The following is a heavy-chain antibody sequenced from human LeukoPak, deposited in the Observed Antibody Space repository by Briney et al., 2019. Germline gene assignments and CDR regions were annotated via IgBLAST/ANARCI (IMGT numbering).Heavy chain of an antibody. CDR1: GGSFSGYY. Sequence: PSETLSLTCAVYGGSFSGYYWSWIRQPPGKGLEWIGEINHSGSTNYNPSLKSRVTISVDTSKNQFSLKLSSVTAADTAVYHCARLKSVNWFDPWGQGTLVTVSS. V-gene: IGHV4-34*01. CDR2: INHSGST. J-gene: IGHJ5*02. CDR3: ARLKSVNWFDP.